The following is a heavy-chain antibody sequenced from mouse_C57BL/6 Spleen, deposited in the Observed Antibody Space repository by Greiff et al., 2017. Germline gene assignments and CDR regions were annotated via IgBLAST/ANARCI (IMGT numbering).Heavy chain of an antibody. Sequence: EVKLVESGPGMVKPSQSLSLTCTVTGYSITSGYDWHWIRHFPGNKLEWMGYISYSGSTNYNPSLKSRISITHDTSKNHFFLKLNSVTTEDTATXYCARGNYGSSYAWFAYWGQGTLVTVSA. V-gene: IGHV3-1*01. CDR1: GYSITSGYD. D-gene: IGHD1-1*01. CDR2: ISYSGST. J-gene: IGHJ3*01. CDR3: ARGNYGSSYAWFAY.